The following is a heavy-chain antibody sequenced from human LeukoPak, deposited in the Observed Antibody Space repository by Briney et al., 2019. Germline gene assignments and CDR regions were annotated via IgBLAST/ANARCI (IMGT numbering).Heavy chain of an antibody. CDR2: INHSGST. CDR1: GGSFSGYY. J-gene: IGHJ4*02. D-gene: IGHD1-26*01. CDR3: ARGGLGAIQGFDY. V-gene: IGHV4-34*01. Sequence: SETLSLTCAVYGGSFSGYYWSWIRQPPGKGLEWIGEINHSGSTNYNPSLKSRVTISVDTSKNQFSLKLSSVTAADTAVYYCARGGLGAIQGFDYWCLGTLATVSS.